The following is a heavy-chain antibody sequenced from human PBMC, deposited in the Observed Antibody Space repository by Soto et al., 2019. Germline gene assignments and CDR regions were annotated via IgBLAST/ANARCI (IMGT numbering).Heavy chain of an antibody. Sequence: QVQLVQSGAEMKKPGASVKVSCKTSGINYNTYAIHWVRQAPGQGLEWMGWINNGNGDTKYSQNFQGRVTLTRDTSASTVYMDLDSLSSEDTGLYFCARAISGYVTWGQGTLATVSS. D-gene: IGHD5-12*01. CDR3: ARAISGYVT. V-gene: IGHV1-3*04. CDR1: GINYNTYA. J-gene: IGHJ1*01. CDR2: INNGNGDT.